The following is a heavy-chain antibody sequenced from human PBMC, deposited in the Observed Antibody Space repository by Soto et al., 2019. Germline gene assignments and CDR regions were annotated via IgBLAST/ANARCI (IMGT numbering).Heavy chain of an antibody. CDR2: IKGDESGT. J-gene: IGHJ4*02. Sequence: EVQLVESGGGLVQPGGSLRLSCAASGFTFSSYWMHWVRQAPGKGLVWLSRIKGDESGTNYADSVKGRFTISRDNAKNTLYLQMNSPRAEDTAVYYCARGGLGTYLLDFWGQGTLVTVSS. V-gene: IGHV3-74*01. D-gene: IGHD3-10*01. CDR3: ARGGLGTYLLDF. CDR1: GFTFSSYW.